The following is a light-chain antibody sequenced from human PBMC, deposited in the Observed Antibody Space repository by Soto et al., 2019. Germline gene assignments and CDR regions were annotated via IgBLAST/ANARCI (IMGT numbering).Light chain of an antibody. CDR3: QQSYSAPFN. V-gene: IGKV1-39*01. J-gene: IGKJ3*01. CDR1: QTIDRY. CDR2: AAS. Sequence: IQMTQSPSSLSASIGDTVTITCRASQTIDRYLNWFQQKSGQAPKLLMNAASSLRSGVPSRFSASGSGTDFTLTISSLQPEDYATYYCQQSYSAPFNFGPGTKVDIK.